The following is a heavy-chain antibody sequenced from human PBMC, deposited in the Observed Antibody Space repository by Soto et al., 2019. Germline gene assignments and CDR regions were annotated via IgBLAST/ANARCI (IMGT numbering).Heavy chain of an antibody. D-gene: IGHD2-15*01. CDR1: GGTFGRYA. CDR2: INAGFGAT. CDR3: ATDCRGGSGYGASGMDV. Sequence: QVQLEQSGAEVKKPGSSVKVSCKASGGTFGRYAISWVRRAPGQSLEWMGQINAGFGATDLAQMFQGRVTITADKSTTTVYMERSSLRSDDTAVYYCATDCRGGSGYGASGMDVWGQGTTVTVSS. J-gene: IGHJ6*02. V-gene: IGHV1-69*06.